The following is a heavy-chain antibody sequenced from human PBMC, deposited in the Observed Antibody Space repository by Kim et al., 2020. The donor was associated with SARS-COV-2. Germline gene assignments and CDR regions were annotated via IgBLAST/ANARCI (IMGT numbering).Heavy chain of an antibody. V-gene: IGHV3-23*01. J-gene: IGHJ4*02. D-gene: IGHD6-19*01. CDR2: ISGSGGST. CDR3: AKGSAGPRGQWLVRVFDY. Sequence: GGSLRLSCAASGFTFSSYAMSWVRQAPGKGLEWVSAISGSGGSTYYADSVKGRFTISRDNSKNTLYLQMNSLRAEDTAVYYCAKGSAGPRGQWLVRVFDYWGQGTLVTVSS. CDR1: GFTFSSYA.